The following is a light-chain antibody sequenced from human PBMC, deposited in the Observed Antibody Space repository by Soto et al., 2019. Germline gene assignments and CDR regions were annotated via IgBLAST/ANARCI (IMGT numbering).Light chain of an antibody. CDR3: QQHNDWPLT. CDR2: AAS. V-gene: IGKV3-15*01. J-gene: IGKJ4*01. Sequence: EIVMTQSPATLSVSPGERATLSCRASQSVGSNLAWYQQKPGQAPRLLIYAASTRATAFPARFSGSGSGTEFTLTITSLQSEDFAIYYCQQHNDWPLTFGGATKVDTK. CDR1: QSVGSN.